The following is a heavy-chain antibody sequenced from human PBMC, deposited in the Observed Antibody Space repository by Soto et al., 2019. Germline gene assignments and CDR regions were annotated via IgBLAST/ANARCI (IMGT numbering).Heavy chain of an antibody. J-gene: IGHJ4*02. Sequence: SETLSLTCTVSGGSISSSSYYWGWIRQPPGKGLEWIGSIYYSGSTYYNPSLKSRVTMSVDTSKNQFSLKLSSVTAADTAVYYCARQVGGFLDLSYWGQGTLVTSPQ. D-gene: IGHD3-3*01. CDR2: IYYSGST. CDR1: GGSISSSSYY. CDR3: ARQVGGFLDLSY. V-gene: IGHV4-39*01.